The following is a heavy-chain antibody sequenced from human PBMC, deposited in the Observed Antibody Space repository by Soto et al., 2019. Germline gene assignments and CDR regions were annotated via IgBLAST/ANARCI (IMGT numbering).Heavy chain of an antibody. CDR2: IYSGGST. J-gene: IGHJ6*02. Sequence: EVQVVEAGGGLIQPGGSLRPSCAGSGFTGSSHFLNWVRQAPGEGVEWVSVIYSGGSTYYADSVRGRFTISRDNSKNTLYLQMKSLRAEDTAVYYCARDPPATRHGMDVWGQGTTVTVSS. CDR3: ARDPPATRHGMDV. V-gene: IGHV3-53*01. CDR1: GFTGSSHF.